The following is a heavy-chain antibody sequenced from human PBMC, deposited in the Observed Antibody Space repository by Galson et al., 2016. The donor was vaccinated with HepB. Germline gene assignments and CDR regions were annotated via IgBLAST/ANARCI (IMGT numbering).Heavy chain of an antibody. J-gene: IGHJ3*02. CDR2: ISSGSSYI. CDR1: GFTFNNYA. CDR3: ARVREQQLLDAFDI. V-gene: IGHV3-21*01. Sequence: SLRLSCAASGFTFNNYAMNWVRQAPGKGLEWVSSISSGSSYIYYADSVKSRFTISRDNVEKSLYLQMNSLRPEDTAVYYCARVREQQLLDAFDIWGQGTMVTVSS. D-gene: IGHD6-13*01.